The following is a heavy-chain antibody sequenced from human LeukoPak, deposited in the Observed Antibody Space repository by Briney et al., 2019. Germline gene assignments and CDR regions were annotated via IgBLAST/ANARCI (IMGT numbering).Heavy chain of an antibody. CDR2: INGIGGST. J-gene: IGHJ4*02. CDR3: ATPAKTDYADY. D-gene: IGHD1-14*01. Sequence: GGSLRLSCAASGFPFSSYAMNWVRQAPGKGLEWVSSINGIGGSTYYADSVKGRFTISRDNSKNTLYLQMNSLRAEDTAVYYCATPAKTDYADYWGQGTLVTVSS. CDR1: GFPFSSYA. V-gene: IGHV3-23*01.